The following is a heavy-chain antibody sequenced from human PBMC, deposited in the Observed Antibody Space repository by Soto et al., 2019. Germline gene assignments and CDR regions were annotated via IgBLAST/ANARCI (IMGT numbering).Heavy chain of an antibody. CDR3: ARDYFDSSDYTKSCFDP. Sequence: SETLSLTCGVSGDSISNSRFYWAWIRQPPGEGLEWIGSIYHTGNAYYNPSLKSRVTISVDTSKNLFSLKVTSVTAADTALYYCARDYFDSSDYTKSCFDPWCQGILVTVSS. D-gene: IGHD3-22*01. CDR1: GDSISNSRFY. CDR2: IYHTGNA. V-gene: IGHV4-39*01. J-gene: IGHJ5*02.